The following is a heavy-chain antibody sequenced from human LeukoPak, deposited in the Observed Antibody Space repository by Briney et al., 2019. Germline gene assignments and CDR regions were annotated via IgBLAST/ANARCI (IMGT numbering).Heavy chain of an antibody. J-gene: IGHJ5*02. D-gene: IGHD6-13*01. CDR1: GGSISSSSYY. CDR3: ARLGSSSWYDWFDP. Sequence: SETLSLTCTVSGGSISSSSYYWGWIRQPPGKGLEWIGSIYYSGSTYYNPFLKSRVTISVDTSKNQFSLKLSSVTAADTAVYYCARLGSSSWYDWFDPWGQGTLVTVSS. V-gene: IGHV4-39*01. CDR2: IYYSGST.